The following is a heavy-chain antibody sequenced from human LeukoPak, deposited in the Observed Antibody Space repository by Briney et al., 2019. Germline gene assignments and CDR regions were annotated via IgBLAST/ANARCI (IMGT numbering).Heavy chain of an antibody. CDR1: GFSFSSYA. CDR3: ARSGNYYSFDY. D-gene: IGHD1-26*01. J-gene: IGHJ4*02. V-gene: IGHV3-23*01. CDR2: ISGSGGGT. Sequence: PGGSLRLSRTASGFSFSSYAMSWVRQAPGKGLEWVSPISGSGGGTYYTDSVKGRFTISSDNSKNTLYLQMNSLRAEDTAVYYCARSGNYYSFDYWGQGTLVTVSS.